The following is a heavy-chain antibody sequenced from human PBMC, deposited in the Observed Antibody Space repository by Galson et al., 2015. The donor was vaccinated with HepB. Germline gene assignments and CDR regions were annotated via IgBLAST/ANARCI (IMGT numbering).Heavy chain of an antibody. V-gene: IGHV3-33*01. CDR1: GFSFSAYG. D-gene: IGHD2/OR15-2a*01. Sequence: SLRLSCAASGFSFSAYGMHGVRQTPGKGLEWVAVMSNSGTFIRYADSMEGRFTISRDNSKNILYLQMNSLRAEDTAIYYCARDDEVADPFSHGFDLWGQGTTVAVSS. CDR3: ARDDEVADPFSHGFDL. CDR2: MSNSGTFI. J-gene: IGHJ3*01.